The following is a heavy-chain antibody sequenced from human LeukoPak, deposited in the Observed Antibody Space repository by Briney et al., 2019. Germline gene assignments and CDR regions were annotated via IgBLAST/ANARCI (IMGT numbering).Heavy chain of an antibody. J-gene: IGHJ4*02. Sequence: SETLSLTCAVYGGSFSGYYWSWIRQPPGKGLEWIGYIYYSGSTNYNPSLKSRVTISVDTSKNQFSLKLSSVTAADTAVYYCARTSYGSGINYFDYWGQGTLVTVSS. CDR2: IYYSGST. D-gene: IGHD3-10*01. CDR3: ARTSYGSGINYFDY. V-gene: IGHV4-59*01. CDR1: GGSFSGYY.